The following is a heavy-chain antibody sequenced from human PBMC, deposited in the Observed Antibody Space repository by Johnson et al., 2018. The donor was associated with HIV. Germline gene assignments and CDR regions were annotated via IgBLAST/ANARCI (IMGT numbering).Heavy chain of an antibody. CDR1: GFTFSSYG. V-gene: IGHV3-30*19. CDR3: ARGPPMMVVVFGSFHI. D-gene: IGHD3-22*01. J-gene: IGHJ3*02. CDR2: IRYDGSNK. Sequence: QVQLVESGGGVVQPGRSLRLSCAAPGFTFSSYGMNWVRQAPGKGLEWVAVIRYDGSNKYYADSVKGRFTISRDNTKNTLYLQMHSLRAEDTALYYCARGPPMMVVVFGSFHIWGQGTMVTVSS.